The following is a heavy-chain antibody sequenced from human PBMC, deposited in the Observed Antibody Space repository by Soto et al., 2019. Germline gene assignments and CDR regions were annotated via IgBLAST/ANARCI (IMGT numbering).Heavy chain of an antibody. D-gene: IGHD3-10*01. CDR1: GFTVSSSS. CDR2: IFPDGGT. V-gene: IGHV3-53*01. CDR3: ARDSGGYYSSGRWGDV. J-gene: IGHJ6*02. Sequence: EVQVVESGGGLIQPGGSLRLSCAASGFTVSSSSMNWVRQAPGKGLEWVSVIFPDGGTFYVDSVKGRFTISRDNSNNTLYLQMNSLRVDDTAVYFCARDSGGYYSSGRWGDVWGQGTTVTVSS.